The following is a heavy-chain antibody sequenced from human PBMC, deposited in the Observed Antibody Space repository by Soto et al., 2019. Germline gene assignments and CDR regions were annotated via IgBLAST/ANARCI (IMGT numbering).Heavy chain of an antibody. CDR3: VTHSSGWYFDY. Sequence: GGSLRLSCAASGVTFSDYAMSWVRQAPGKGLEWVSAIGTRDDIFYADSVKGRFTISRDDSKNTLYLQMSSLRTEDTAVFYCVTHSSGWYFDYWGPGTLVTVSS. D-gene: IGHD6-19*01. V-gene: IGHV3-23*01. CDR2: IGTRDDI. CDR1: GVTFSDYA. J-gene: IGHJ4*02.